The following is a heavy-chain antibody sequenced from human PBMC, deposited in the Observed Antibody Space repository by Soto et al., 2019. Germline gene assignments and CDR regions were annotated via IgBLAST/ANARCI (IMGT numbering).Heavy chain of an antibody. D-gene: IGHD3-16*01. CDR2: IKSKTDGGTT. J-gene: IGHJ4*02. V-gene: IGHV3-15*07. CDR1: GFTFSNAW. CDR3: TTVYQEVGGGGRRPGEMGDY. Sequence: EVQLVESGGGLVKPGGSLRLSCAASGFTFSNAWMNWVRQVPGKGLEWVGRIKSKTDGGTTDYAAPVKGRFTISRDDSKNTLYLQMNSLKTEDTAVYYCTTVYQEVGGGGRRPGEMGDYWGQGTLVTVSS.